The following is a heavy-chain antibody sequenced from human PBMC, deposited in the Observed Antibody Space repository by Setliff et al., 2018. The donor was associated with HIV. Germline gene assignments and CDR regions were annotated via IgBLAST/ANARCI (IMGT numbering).Heavy chain of an antibody. CDR2: IYARGIT. Sequence: SETLSLTCTVSGGSISSGSYYWSWIRQPPGKGLEWMGYIYARGITNYNPSLNSRVTISRETSKNEISLKLTSVTAADTAIYYCSRPYSGDYAFDMWGQGTMVTVSS. CDR1: GGSISSGSYY. CDR3: SRPYSGDYAFDM. J-gene: IGHJ3*02. V-gene: IGHV4-61*01. D-gene: IGHD4-17*01.